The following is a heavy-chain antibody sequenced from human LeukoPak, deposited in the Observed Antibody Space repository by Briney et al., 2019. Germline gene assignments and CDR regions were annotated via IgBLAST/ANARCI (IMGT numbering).Heavy chain of an antibody. CDR1: GFTVSSSY. CDR3: ARAAYTGSPTSFDY. CDR2: IYSGGLT. D-gene: IGHD1-26*01. Sequence: GGSLRLSCAASGFTVSSSYMSWVRQAPGKGREWVSFIYSGGLTYYADSVKGRFTISRDNAKISLYLQMNSLRAEDTAVYYCARAAYTGSPTSFDYWGQGTLVTVSS. J-gene: IGHJ4*02. V-gene: IGHV3-66*01.